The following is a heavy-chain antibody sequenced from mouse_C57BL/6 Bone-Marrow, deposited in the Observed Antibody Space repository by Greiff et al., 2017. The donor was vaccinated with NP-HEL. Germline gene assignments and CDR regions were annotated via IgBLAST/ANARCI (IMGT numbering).Heavy chain of an antibody. J-gene: IGHJ4*01. CDR3: TRRTTVVATRAMDY. CDR2: IRNKANNHAT. CDR1: GFTFSDAW. V-gene: IGHV6-6*01. D-gene: IGHD1-1*01. Sequence: EVKVEESGGGLVQPGGSMKLSCAASGFTFSDAWMDWVRQSPEKGLEWVAEIRNKANNHATYYAESVKGRFTISRDDSKSSVYLQMNSLRAEDTGIYYCTRRTTVVATRAMDYWGQGTSVTVSS.